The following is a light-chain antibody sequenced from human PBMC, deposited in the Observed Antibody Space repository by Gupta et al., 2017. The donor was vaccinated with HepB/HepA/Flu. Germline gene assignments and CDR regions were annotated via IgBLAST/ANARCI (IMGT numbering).Light chain of an antibody. Sequence: DAVMTQPLLSLPVTLGKPASISCRSSQSRVFSDGNTYLNWFQQRPGQSPRRLIYKVSIWDSGVPDRFSGSGSGTAFTLKISRVEAEDFGVYYCMQSEHCPRTFGQGTKLEI. CDR3: MQSEHCPRT. J-gene: IGKJ2*01. V-gene: IGKV2D-30*01. CDR1: QSRVFSDGNTY. CDR2: KVS.